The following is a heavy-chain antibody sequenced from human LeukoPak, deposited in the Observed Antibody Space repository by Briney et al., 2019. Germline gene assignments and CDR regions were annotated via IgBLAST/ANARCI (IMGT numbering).Heavy chain of an antibody. J-gene: IGHJ4*02. V-gene: IGHV3-43*01. CDR2: ISWDGAWT. CDR1: GFTLDDYA. Sequence: GGSLRLSCAASGFTLDDYAMHWVRQAPGKGLEWVSLISWDGAWTYYTDSVKGRFTVSRDNSKNSLYLQMNSLRNEDTALYYCASDRVDDYFFFDFWGQGTLVTVSS. CDR3: ASDRVDDYFFFDF. D-gene: IGHD2/OR15-2a*01.